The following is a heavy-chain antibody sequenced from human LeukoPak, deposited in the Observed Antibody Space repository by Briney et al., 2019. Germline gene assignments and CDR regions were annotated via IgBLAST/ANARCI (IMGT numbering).Heavy chain of an antibody. D-gene: IGHD1-1*01. J-gene: IGHJ5*02. CDR2: ISGSGGYT. Sequence: GGSLRLSCATSGFTFSTYSMAWVRQAPGRGLEWVSVISGSGGYTIYADSVKGRFTISRDNSENTLYLQMNSLRSEDTAVYYCARTEGNWFDPWGQGTLVTVSS. CDR1: GFTFSTYS. V-gene: IGHV3-23*01. CDR3: ARTEGNWFDP.